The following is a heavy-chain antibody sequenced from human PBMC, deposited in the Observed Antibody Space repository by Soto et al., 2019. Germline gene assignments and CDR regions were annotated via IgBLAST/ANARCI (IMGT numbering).Heavy chain of an antibody. CDR1: GGSFSGYY. D-gene: IGHD2-15*01. V-gene: IGHV4-34*01. CDR2: INHSGST. CDR3: ARGHRKYCSGGSCYSRLGDWYDP. J-gene: IGHJ5*02. Sequence: PETLSLTCAVYGGSFSGYYWSWIRQPPGKGLEWIGEINHSGSTNYNPSLKSRVTISVDTSKNQFSLKLSSVTAADTAVYYCARGHRKYCSGGSCYSRLGDWYDPWGRGTLVTVSS.